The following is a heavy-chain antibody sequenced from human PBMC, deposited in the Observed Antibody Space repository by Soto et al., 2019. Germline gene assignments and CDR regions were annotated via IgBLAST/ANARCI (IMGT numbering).Heavy chain of an antibody. V-gene: IGHV3-11*01. CDR1: GFTFSYYY. Sequence: QVQLVESGGGLVKPGGSLSLSCAASGFTFSYYYMSWIRQAPGKGLEWVSYISSSGSTIYYADSVQGQFTNTRDNAKNDRYLQMNTLSAEDTAVYDCARGLSASPNWFDPGSQGTLVTVAA. CDR2: ISSSGSTI. CDR3: ARGLSASPNWFDP. J-gene: IGHJ5*02.